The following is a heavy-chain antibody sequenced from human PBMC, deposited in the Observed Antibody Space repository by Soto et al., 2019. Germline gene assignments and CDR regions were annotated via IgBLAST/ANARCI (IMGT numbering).Heavy chain of an antibody. J-gene: IGHJ5*02. V-gene: IGHV3-11*06. CDR2: ISPGSRYP. D-gene: IGHD2-15*01. Sequence: GWSLRLSCAGSGFTFGDSYMSWIRQAPGKGLEWLSYISPGSRYPAYADSVKGRFTISRDNAKRSLYLQMMSLTAEDTAIYYCVRGGGRGLFDPWGQGTMVTVS. CDR1: GFTFGDSY. CDR3: VRGGGRGLFDP.